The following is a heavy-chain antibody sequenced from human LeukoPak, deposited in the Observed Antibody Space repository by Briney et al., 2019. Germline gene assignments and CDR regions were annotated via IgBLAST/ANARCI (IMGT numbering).Heavy chain of an antibody. J-gene: IGHJ5*02. CDR3: ARGLSMYYYDSSGYYNWFDP. V-gene: IGHV4-59*01. Sequence: PSETLSLTCTVSGGSISIYYWSWIRQPPGKGLEWIGYIYYSGSTNYNPSLKSRVTISVDTSKNQFSLKLSSVTAADTAVYYCARGLSMYYYDSSGYYNWFDPWGQGTLVTVSS. D-gene: IGHD3-22*01. CDR1: GGSISIYY. CDR2: IYYSGST.